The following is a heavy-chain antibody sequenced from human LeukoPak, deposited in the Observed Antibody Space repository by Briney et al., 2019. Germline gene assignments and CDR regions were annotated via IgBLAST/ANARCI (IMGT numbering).Heavy chain of an antibody. CDR2: ISYDGSNK. V-gene: IGHV3-30-3*01. CDR3: ARMPLLRADAGDYDAFDI. Sequence: QSGGSLRLSCAASGFTFSSYATHWVRQAPGKGLEWVAVISYDGSNKYYADSVKGRFTISRDNSKNTLYLQMNSLRAEDAAVYYCARMPLLRADAGDYDAFDIWGQGTMVTVSS. CDR1: GFTFSSYA. D-gene: IGHD4-17*01. J-gene: IGHJ3*02.